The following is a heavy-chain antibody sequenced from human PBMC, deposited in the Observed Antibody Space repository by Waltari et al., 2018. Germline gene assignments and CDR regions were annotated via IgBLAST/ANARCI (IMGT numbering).Heavy chain of an antibody. CDR2: IKEDGSEK. CDR1: GFTFSSYW. CDR3: ARTQWDSTSRRAFDI. J-gene: IGHJ3*02. D-gene: IGHD1-26*01. V-gene: IGHV3-7*01. Sequence: EVQLVESGGDLVQPGGSLRLSCAASGFTFSSYWMCWVRQAPGKGLGGVANIKEDGSEKYYVDSVKGRFTISRDNAKNALYLQMNSLRAEDSAVYYCARTQWDSTSRRAFDIWGQGTVVTVSS.